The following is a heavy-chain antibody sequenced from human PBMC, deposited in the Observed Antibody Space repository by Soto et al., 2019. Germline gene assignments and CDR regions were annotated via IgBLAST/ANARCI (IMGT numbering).Heavy chain of an antibody. CDR1: GGTFSSYA. D-gene: IGHD2-15*01. CDR2: IIPIFGTT. CDR3: ATSRGAVIAATPGY. V-gene: IGHV1-69*01. J-gene: IGHJ4*02. Sequence: QVQLVQSGAEVKKPGSSVKVSCKASGGTFSSYAISWVRQAPGQGLEWMGGIIPIFGTTTYAQKFLGRITITADESTGTAYMALSSLISEDTAVYYCATSRGAVIAATPGYWGQGTLVTVSS.